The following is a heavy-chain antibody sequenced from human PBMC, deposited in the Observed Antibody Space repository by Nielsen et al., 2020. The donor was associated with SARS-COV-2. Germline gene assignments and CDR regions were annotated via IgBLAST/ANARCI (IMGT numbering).Heavy chain of an antibody. CDR2: INPYSGGT. CDR3: ARGLVVPAAIGYYYYGMDV. V-gene: IGHV1-2*02. J-gene: IGHJ6*02. CDR1: GYTFTGYY. D-gene: IGHD2-2*01. Sequence: ASVKVSCKASGYTFTGYYVHWVRQAPGQGLEWMGWINPYSGGTNYAQNFQDRVTMTRDTSISTVYMGLSRLRSDDTAVYYCARGLVVPAAIGYYYYGMDVWGQGTTVTVSS.